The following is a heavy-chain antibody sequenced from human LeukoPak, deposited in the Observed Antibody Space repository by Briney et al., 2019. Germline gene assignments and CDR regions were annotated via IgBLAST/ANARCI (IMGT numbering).Heavy chain of an antibody. CDR1: GFTFSSYS. J-gene: IGHJ4*02. V-gene: IGHV3-21*06. Sequence: GGSLRLSCAASGFTFSSYSMTWVRQAPGKGLEWVSSINSGSSYIYYGDSVKGRFIISRDNAKNSLYLQMNTLRAEDTAVYYCARAATYYFDSGVYYYLPLDSWGQGTLVTVSS. D-gene: IGHD3-22*01. CDR2: INSGSSYI. CDR3: ARAATYYFDSGVYYYLPLDS.